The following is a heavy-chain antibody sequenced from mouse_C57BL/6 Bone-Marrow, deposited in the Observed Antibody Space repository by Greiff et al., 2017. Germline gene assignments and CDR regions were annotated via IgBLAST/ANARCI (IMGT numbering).Heavy chain of an antibody. CDR3: ARSGHYYGSSYVYFDV. J-gene: IGHJ1*03. CDR1: GYTFTSYW. D-gene: IGHD1-1*01. Sequence: QVQLQQPGAELVMPGASVKLSCKASGYTFTSYWMHWVKQRPGQGLEWIGEIDPSDSYTNYNQKLQGKSTLAVDKSSSTAYMQLRSLTSEDSAVYYCARSGHYYGSSYVYFDVWGTGTTVTVSS. V-gene: IGHV1-69*01. CDR2: IDPSDSYT.